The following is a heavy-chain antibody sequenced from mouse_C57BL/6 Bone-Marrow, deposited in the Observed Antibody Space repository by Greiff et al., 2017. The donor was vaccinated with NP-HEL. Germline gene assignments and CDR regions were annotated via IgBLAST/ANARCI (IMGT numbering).Heavy chain of an antibody. Sequence: VQLKESGPELVKPGASVKISCKASGYSFTGYYMHWVKQSSEKSLEWIGEINPSTGGTSYNQKFKGKATLTVDKSSSTAYMQLKSLTSEDSAVYYCARESDYYGRTFAYWGQGTLVTVSA. CDR2: INPSTGGT. CDR3: ARESDYYGRTFAY. J-gene: IGHJ3*01. CDR1: GYSFTGYY. D-gene: IGHD1-1*01. V-gene: IGHV1-43*01.